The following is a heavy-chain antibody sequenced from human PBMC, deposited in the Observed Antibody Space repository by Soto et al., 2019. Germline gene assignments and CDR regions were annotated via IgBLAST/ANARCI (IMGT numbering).Heavy chain of an antibody. CDR2: ISTYGGKT. CDR1: GYAFTVYS. J-gene: IGHJ4*02. Sequence: QVQLVQSGSEVKKSGASVKLSCKASGYAFTVYSVSWVRQAPGQGLEWLGSISTYGGKTYYIQSRQGRVTMTTDSSTSTAYLDLRSLRPDDTAIYFCARRYGDPSSSAGFDYWGQGTLVTVSS. D-gene: IGHD4-17*01. CDR3: ARRYGDPSSSAGFDY. V-gene: IGHV1-18*01.